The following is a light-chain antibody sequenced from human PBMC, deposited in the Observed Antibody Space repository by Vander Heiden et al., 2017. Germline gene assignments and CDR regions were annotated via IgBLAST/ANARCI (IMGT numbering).Light chain of an antibody. V-gene: IGKV1-8*01. CDR3: QQYYSYPRT. Sequence: AIRMTQSPSSFSASTGARVTITCRASQGISSYLVWYQQKPGKAPKLLIYAASTLQSGVPSRFSGSGSGTDFTLTSSCLQSEDFATYYCQQYYSYPRTFGQGTKVEIK. J-gene: IGKJ1*01. CDR1: QGISSY. CDR2: AAS.